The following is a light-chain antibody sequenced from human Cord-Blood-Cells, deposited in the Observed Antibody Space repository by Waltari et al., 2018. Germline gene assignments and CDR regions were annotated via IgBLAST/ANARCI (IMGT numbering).Light chain of an antibody. CDR1: QSVSSY. J-gene: IGKJ1*01. CDR3: QQRSNWT. Sequence: PGERATLSCRASQSVSSYLAWYQQKPGQAPRLLIYDASNRATGIPARFSGSGSGTDFTLTISSLEPEDFAVYYCQQRSNWTFGQGTKVEIK. CDR2: DAS. V-gene: IGKV3-11*01.